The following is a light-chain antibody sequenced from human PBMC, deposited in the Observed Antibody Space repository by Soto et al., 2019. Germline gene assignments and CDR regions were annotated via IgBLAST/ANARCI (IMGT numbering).Light chain of an antibody. J-gene: IGLJ2*01. V-gene: IGLV2-14*03. Sequence: QSALTQPASVSGSPGQSITISCTGSSSDVGGYEYVSWYQQYSGTVPKLIIYDVSHRPSGISPRFSGCKSGNTASLTVSGLQAEDEAEYFCSSYTTSSTLVFGGGTKLTVL. CDR3: SSYTTSSTLV. CDR1: SSDVGGYEY. CDR2: DVS.